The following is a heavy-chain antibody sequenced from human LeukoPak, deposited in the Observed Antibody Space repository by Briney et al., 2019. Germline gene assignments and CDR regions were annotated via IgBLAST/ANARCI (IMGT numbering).Heavy chain of an antibody. CDR3: ARASSDDTAMATPFAY. D-gene: IGHD5-18*01. Sequence: GSSVKISCKASGGTFSNYAINWVRQAPGQGLEWIGGTTPIFGTANYVHKYKGRVTITADKSTSTAYMELSRLRSEDTATYYCARASSDDTAMATPFAYWGRGTLVIVSS. CDR1: GGTFSNYA. V-gene: IGHV1-69*06. J-gene: IGHJ4*02. CDR2: TTPIFGTA.